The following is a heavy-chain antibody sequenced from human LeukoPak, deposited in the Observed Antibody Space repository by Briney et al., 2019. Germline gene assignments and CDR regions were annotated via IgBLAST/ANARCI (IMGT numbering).Heavy chain of an antibody. CDR1: GGSFSGYY. Sequence: SETLSLTCAVYGGSFSGYYWTWIRQPPGKGLEWIGEIDHSGSTNYNPSLKSRVTISVDTSKNQFSLKLSSVTAADTAVYYCARGGGKGLVVWGQGTLVTVSS. J-gene: IGHJ4*02. CDR2: IDHSGST. D-gene: IGHD3/OR15-3a*01. CDR3: ARGGGKGLVV. V-gene: IGHV4-34*01.